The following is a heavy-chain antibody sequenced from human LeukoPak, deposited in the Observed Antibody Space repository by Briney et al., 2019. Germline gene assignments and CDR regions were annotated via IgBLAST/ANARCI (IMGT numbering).Heavy chain of an antibody. D-gene: IGHD4-17*01. CDR3: ARHTYGEALFDC. Sequence: GGSLRLSCAASGFTFSSYWMHWVRHAPGKGLVWVSHIKSDGSSTSYADSVKGRFTISRDNSKNTLYLQMNSLRAEDTAVYYCARHTYGEALFDCWGQGTLVTVSS. J-gene: IGHJ4*02. V-gene: IGHV3-74*01. CDR1: GFTFSSYW. CDR2: IKSDGSST.